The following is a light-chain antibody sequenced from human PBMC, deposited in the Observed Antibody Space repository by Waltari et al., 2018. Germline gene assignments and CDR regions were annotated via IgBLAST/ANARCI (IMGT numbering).Light chain of an antibody. CDR2: KAS. V-gene: IGKV1-5*03. CDR1: QSISSW. CDR3: QQYNSYLYT. Sequence: DIQMTQSHSTLSASVGDRVPITCRASQSISSWLAWYQQKPGKAPKLLIYKASSLESGVPSRFSGSGSGTEFTLTISSLQPDDFASYYCQQYNSYLYTFGQGTKLEIK. J-gene: IGKJ2*01.